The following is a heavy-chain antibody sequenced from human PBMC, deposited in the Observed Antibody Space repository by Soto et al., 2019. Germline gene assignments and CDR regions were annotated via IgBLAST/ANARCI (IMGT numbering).Heavy chain of an antibody. Sequence: GASVKVSCKASGYTFTSYYMHWVRQAPGQGLEWMGIINPSGGSTSYAQKFQGRVTMTRDTSTSTVYMELSSLRSEDTAVYYCARNPQANFYDSRGPSVGIDVWGQGTTVTVSS. CDR2: INPSGGST. V-gene: IGHV1-46*01. CDR3: ARNPQANFYDSRGPSVGIDV. D-gene: IGHD3-22*01. J-gene: IGHJ6*02. CDR1: GYTFTSYY.